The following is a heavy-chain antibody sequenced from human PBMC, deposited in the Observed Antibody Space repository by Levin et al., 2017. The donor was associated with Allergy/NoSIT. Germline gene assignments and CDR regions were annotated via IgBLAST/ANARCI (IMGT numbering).Heavy chain of an antibody. CDR3: ARVVDGWEQLGTLPDNWFDP. CDR1: GGSISSGGYS. D-gene: IGHD6-13*01. Sequence: PSETLSLTCAVSGGSISSGGYSWSWIRQPPGTGLEWIGYIYHSGSTYYNPSLKSRVTISVDRSKNQFSLKLSSVTAADTAVYYCARVVDGWEQLGTLPDNWFDPWGQGTLVTVSS. CDR2: IYHSGST. V-gene: IGHV4-30-2*01. J-gene: IGHJ5*02.